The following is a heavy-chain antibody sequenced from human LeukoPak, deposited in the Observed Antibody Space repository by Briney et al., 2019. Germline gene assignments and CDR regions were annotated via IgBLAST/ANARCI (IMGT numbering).Heavy chain of an antibody. CDR1: GDSISGSF. D-gene: IGHD6-13*01. V-gene: IGHV4-59*12. CDR2: IYKTGGT. J-gene: IGHJ4*02. CDR3: ASIKAAAGRTEDFDY. Sequence: SETLSLTCSVSGDSISGSFWSWIRQPPGKGLEWIGFIYKTGGTDYNPSLKSRVTISVDTSKNQFSLKLSSVTAADTAVYYCASIKAAAGRTEDFDYWGQGTLVTVSS.